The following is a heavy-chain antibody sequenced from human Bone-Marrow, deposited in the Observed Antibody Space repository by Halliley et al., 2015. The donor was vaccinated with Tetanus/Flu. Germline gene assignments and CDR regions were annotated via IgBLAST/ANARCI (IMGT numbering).Heavy chain of an antibody. CDR2: VTFGGTT. D-gene: IGHD2-15*01. Sequence: TLSLTCTVSGGYISSHYWSWIRQSPAKGLEWIGYVTFGGTTNYNPSLKSRVTISVDRSMNQFSLKLTSVTAADSAVYFCARAAGNHEGGGYVYAFDVWGQGTMVTVSS. CDR1: GGYISSHY. CDR3: ARAAGNHEGGGYVYAFDV. J-gene: IGHJ3*01. V-gene: IGHV4-59*11.